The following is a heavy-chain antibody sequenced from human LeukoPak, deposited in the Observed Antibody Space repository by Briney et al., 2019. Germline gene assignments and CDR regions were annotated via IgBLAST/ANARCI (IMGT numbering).Heavy chain of an antibody. J-gene: IGHJ4*02. V-gene: IGHV3-21*01. CDR3: ARDQYDFWSGYPTHFDY. Sequence: GGSLRLSCAASGFTFNTYTMNWVRQAPGKGLEWVSSITASSTAIYSADSVKGRFTISRDNAKNFLYLQMNSLRAEGTAVYYCARDQYDFWSGYPTHFDYWGQGTLVTVSS. D-gene: IGHD3-3*01. CDR1: GFTFNTYT. CDR2: ITASSTAI.